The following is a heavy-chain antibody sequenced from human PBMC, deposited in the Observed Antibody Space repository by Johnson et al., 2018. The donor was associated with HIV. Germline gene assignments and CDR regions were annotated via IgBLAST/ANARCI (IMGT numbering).Heavy chain of an antibody. J-gene: IGHJ3*02. CDR3: AKSPAKDHGGNSGAFAI. CDR2: IWYDGNNK. V-gene: IGHV3-33*06. D-gene: IGHD4-23*01. Sequence: QVQLVESGGGVVQPGRSLRLSCAASGFTFSSYAMHWVRQTPGKGLQWVAAIWYDGNNKYYADSVKGRFTVSRDNSKNTLYLQMNSLRAEDTAIYYCAKSPAKDHGGNSGAFAIWGQGTMVTVSS. CDR1: GFTFSSYA.